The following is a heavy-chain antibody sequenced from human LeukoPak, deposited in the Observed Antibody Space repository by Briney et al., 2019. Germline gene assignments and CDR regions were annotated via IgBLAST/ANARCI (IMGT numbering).Heavy chain of an antibody. J-gene: IGHJ5*02. CDR3: ASSSSWYGGWFDP. Sequence: SVKVSCKASGGTFSSYAISWVRQAPGQGLEWMGGIIPIFGTANYAQKFHGRVTITTDESTSTAYMELSSLRSEDTAVYYCASSSSWYGGWFDPWGQGTLVTVSS. CDR2: IIPIFGTA. D-gene: IGHD6-13*01. V-gene: IGHV1-69*05. CDR1: GGTFSSYA.